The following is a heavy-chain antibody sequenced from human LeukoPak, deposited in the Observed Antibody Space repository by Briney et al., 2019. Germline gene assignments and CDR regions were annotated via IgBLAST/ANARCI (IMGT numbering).Heavy chain of an antibody. CDR2: IYDRGST. CDR3: AREGGPYRPLDY. Sequence: SETLSLTCTVSGGSISSYYWSWIRQPPGKGLEWIGNIYDRGSTKYNPSLKSRVTISVDTSNNQFSLRLSSVTAADTAVYYCAREGGPYRPLDYSGQGTLVTVSS. CDR1: GGSISSYY. V-gene: IGHV4-59*01. J-gene: IGHJ4*02.